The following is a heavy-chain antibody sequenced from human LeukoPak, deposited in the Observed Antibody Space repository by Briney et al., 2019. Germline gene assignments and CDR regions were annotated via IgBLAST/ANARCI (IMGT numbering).Heavy chain of an antibody. CDR1: GGSISTYY. CDR2: IYYRGNT. Sequence: PSETLSLTCTVSGGSISTYYWSWIRQPPGKGLEWIGYIYYRGNTNYNPSLQSRVSISVDTSKNQFSLKLSSVTAADTAVYYCARHRPGDYCGGDCYYDYWGQGTLVTVSS. V-gene: IGHV4-59*08. CDR3: ARHRPGDYCGGDCYYDY. J-gene: IGHJ4*02. D-gene: IGHD2-21*02.